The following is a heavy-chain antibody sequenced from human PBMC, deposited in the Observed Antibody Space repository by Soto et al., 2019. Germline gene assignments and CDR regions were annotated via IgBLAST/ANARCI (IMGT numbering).Heavy chain of an antibody. Sequence: QVQLQQWGAGLLKPSETLSLTCAVYVGSFSGYYWSWIRQPPGKGLEWIGEINHSGSTNYHPSLKRRVRMXXDXSXXQFSLKLTSVTDADTAVYYCARGQRIGVITTWFDYWGQGTLVTVSS. J-gene: IGHJ4*02. V-gene: IGHV4-34*01. CDR2: INHSGST. CDR1: VGSFSGYY. CDR3: ARGQRIGVITTWFDY. D-gene: IGHD3-22*01.